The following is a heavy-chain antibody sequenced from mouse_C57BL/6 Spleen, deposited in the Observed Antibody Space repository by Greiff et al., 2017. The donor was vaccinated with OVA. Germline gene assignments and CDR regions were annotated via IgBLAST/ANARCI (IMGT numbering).Heavy chain of an antibody. Sequence: QVQLKESGPELVKPGASVKISCKASGYAFSSSWMNWVKQRPGKGLEWIGRIYPGDGDTNYNGKFKGKATLTADKSSSTAYMQLSSLTSEDSAVYFCGYGSSYWYFDVWGTGTTVTVSS. D-gene: IGHD1-1*01. J-gene: IGHJ1*03. CDR3: GYGSSYWYFDV. CDR1: GYAFSSSW. V-gene: IGHV1-82*01. CDR2: IYPGDGDT.